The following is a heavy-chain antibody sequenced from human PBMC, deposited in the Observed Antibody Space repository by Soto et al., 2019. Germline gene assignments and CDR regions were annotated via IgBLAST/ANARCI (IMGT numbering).Heavy chain of an antibody. J-gene: IGHJ4*02. CDR2: ISSSSSYT. CDR3: ARGRGTIFGVVITHFDY. V-gene: IGHV3-11*06. Sequence: PGGSLRLSCAASGFTFSDYYMSWIRQAPGKGLEWVSYISSSSSYTNYADSVKGRFTISRDNAKNSLYLQMNSLRAEDTAVYYCARGRGTIFGVVITHFDYWGQGTLVTVSS. D-gene: IGHD3-3*01. CDR1: GFTFSDYY.